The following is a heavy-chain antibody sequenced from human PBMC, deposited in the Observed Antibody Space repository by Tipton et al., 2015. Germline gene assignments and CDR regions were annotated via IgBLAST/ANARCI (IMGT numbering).Heavy chain of an antibody. CDR3: ARDVNGGYFDI. Sequence: GSLRLSCTASGITFSSYWMSWVRQAPGKGLEWIGQISHDGSERYYLDSMRGRFTISRDNAKNSLYLQMNTLRAEDTAVYHCARDVNGGYFDIRGQGTSVTVSP. D-gene: IGHD7-27*01. J-gene: IGHJ3*02. V-gene: IGHV3-7*01. CDR2: ISHDGSER. CDR1: GITFSSYW.